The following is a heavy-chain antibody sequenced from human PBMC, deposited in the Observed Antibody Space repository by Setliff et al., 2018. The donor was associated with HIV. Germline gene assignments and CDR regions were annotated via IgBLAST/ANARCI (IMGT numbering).Heavy chain of an antibody. CDR2: ISSSSTYT. Sequence: LRLSCTASGFTFSDYYMSWIRQAPGKGLEWVSYISSSSTYTNYLDSVKGRFTISRDNAKNSLYLQMNSLRAEDTAVYYCARVNSGGYNYKSFFDYWGQGTLVTVSS. V-gene: IGHV3-11*05. CDR1: GFTFSDYY. D-gene: IGHD5-12*01. CDR3: ARVNSGGYNYKSFFDY. J-gene: IGHJ4*02.